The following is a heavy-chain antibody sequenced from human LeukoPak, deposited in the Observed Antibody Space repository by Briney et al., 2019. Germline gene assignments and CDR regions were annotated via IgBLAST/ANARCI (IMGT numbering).Heavy chain of an antibody. CDR3: ARLTSVIVAYYFDY. CDR2: INHSGST. D-gene: IGHD3-22*01. J-gene: IGHJ4*02. CDR1: GGSFSGYY. V-gene: IGHV4-34*01. Sequence: SETLSLTCAVYGGSFSGYYWSWIRQPPGKGLEWIGEINHSGSTNYNPSLKSRVTISVDTSKNQFSLKLSSVTAADTAVYYCARLTSVIVAYYFDYWGQGTLVTISS.